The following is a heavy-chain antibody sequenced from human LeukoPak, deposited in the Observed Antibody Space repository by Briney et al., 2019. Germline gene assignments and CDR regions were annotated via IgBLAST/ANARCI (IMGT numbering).Heavy chain of an antibody. Sequence: ASVKVSCKASGYTFTSYGISWVRQAPGQGLEWMGWIIAYNGNTNYAQKLQGRVTMTTDTSTSTAYMELRSLRSDDTAVYYCARAKYYDSSGYWNYYYYYMDVWGKGTTVTVSS. CDR3: ARAKYYDSSGYWNYYYYYMDV. CDR1: GYTFTSYG. D-gene: IGHD3-22*01. V-gene: IGHV1-18*01. CDR2: IIAYNGNT. J-gene: IGHJ6*03.